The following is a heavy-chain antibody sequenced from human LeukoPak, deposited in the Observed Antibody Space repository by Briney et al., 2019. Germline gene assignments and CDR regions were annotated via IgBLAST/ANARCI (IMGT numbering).Heavy chain of an antibody. J-gene: IGHJ4*02. Sequence: PSETLSLTCTVSGGSISSGDYYWSWIRQPPGKGLEWIGYIYYSGSTYYNPSLKSRVTISVDTSKNQFSLKLSSVTAADTAVYYCARVNRDGSGSYYNLDYWGQGTLVTVSS. CDR1: GGSISSGDYY. CDR3: ARVNRDGSGSYYNLDY. V-gene: IGHV4-30-4*01. CDR2: IYYSGST. D-gene: IGHD3-10*01.